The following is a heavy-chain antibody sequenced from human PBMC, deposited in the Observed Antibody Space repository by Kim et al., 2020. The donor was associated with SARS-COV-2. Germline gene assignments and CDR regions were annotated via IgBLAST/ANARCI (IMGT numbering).Heavy chain of an antibody. CDR1: GFTFSSYG. D-gene: IGHD3-10*01. V-gene: IGHV3-33*01. CDR2: IWYDGSNK. J-gene: IGHJ4*02. CDR3: ARDGNYYGSGSYYQDY. Sequence: GGSLRLSCAASGFTFSSYGMHWVRQAPGKGLEWVAVIWYDGSNKYYADSVKGRFTISRDNSKNTLYLQMNSLRAEDTAVYYCARDGNYYGSGSYYQDYWGQGTLVTVSS.